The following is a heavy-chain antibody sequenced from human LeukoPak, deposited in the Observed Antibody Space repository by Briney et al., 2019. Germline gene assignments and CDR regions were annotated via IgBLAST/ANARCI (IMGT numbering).Heavy chain of an antibody. V-gene: IGHV4-39*01. CDR1: GGSTSSSSYY. J-gene: IGHJ5*02. D-gene: IGHD3-3*01. CDR3: ATHHYDFWSGYHNWFDP. CDR2: IYYSGST. Sequence: SETLSLTCTVSGGSTSSSSYYWGWIRQPPGKGLEWIGSIYYSGSTYYNPSLKSRVTISVDTSKNQFSLKLSSVTAADTAVYYCATHHYDFWSGYHNWFDPWGQGTLVTVSS.